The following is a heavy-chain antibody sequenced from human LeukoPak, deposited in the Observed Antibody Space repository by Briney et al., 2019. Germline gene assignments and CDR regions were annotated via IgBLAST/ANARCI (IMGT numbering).Heavy chain of an antibody. Sequence: PSETLSLTCTVSGASVSSGGYYWSWIRQHPGKGLEWIGYIYYSGSTYYNPSLKSRVTISVDTSKNQFSLKLSSVTAADTAVYYCARDVDPRKGLNYYDSSGDDAFDIWGQGTMVTVSS. CDR1: GASVSSGGYY. CDR3: ARDVDPRKGLNYYDSSGDDAFDI. CDR2: IYYSGST. V-gene: IGHV4-31*03. J-gene: IGHJ3*02. D-gene: IGHD3-22*01.